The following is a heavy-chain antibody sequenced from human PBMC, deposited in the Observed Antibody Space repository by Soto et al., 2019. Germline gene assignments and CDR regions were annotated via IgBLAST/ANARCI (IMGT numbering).Heavy chain of an antibody. J-gene: IGHJ6*02. D-gene: IGHD1-20*01. CDR1: GGTFSSYE. Sequence: GASVKVSCKASGGTFSSYEISWVRQAPGQGLEWMGGIIPIFGTANYAQKFQGRVTITADESTSTAYMELSSLRSEDTAVYYCARGGVTGTYYYYYGMDVWGQGSTVTVSS. V-gene: IGHV1-69*13. CDR3: ARGGVTGTYYYYYGMDV. CDR2: IIPIFGTA.